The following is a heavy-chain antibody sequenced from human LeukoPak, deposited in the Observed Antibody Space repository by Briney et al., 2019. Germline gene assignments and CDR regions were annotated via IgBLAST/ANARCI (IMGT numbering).Heavy chain of an antibody. CDR2: VSGSGGST. D-gene: IGHD5-18*01. CDR1: ECTFSNYA. V-gene: IGHV3-23*01. Sequence: GGSLRLSCAASECTFSNYAMSWVRQAPGKGLEWVSSVSGSGGSTSYADSVKGRFTIYRDNSRNTLYLQMNSLRPGDTAVYYCARGGVQLWYYLDYWGQGTLVTVSS. J-gene: IGHJ4*02. CDR3: ARGGVQLWYYLDY.